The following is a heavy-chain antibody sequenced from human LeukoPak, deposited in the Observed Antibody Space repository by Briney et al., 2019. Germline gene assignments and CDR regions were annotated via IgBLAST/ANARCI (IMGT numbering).Heavy chain of an antibody. V-gene: IGHV1-18*01. CDR2: ISAYNGNT. D-gene: IGHD4-11*01. CDR1: GYTFTSYG. CDR3: ASPVYDYSNQPGSRYYYYGMDV. J-gene: IGHJ6*02. Sequence: ASVKVSCKASGYTFTSYGISWVRQAPGQGLEWMGWISAYNGNTNYAQKLQGRVTMTTDTSTSTAYMELRSLRSDDTAVYYCASPVYDYSNQPGSRYYYYGMDVWGQGTTVTVSS.